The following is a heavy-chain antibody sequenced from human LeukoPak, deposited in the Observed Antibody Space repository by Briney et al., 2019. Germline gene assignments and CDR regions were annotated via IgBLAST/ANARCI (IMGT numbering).Heavy chain of an antibody. D-gene: IGHD3-3*01. Sequence: PGGSLRLSCAASGLTFSSYSMNWVRQAPGKGLEWVSSISSSSSYIYYADSVKGRFTISRDNAKNSLYLQMNSLRAEDTAVYYCAREGFLEWLLYRYYFDYWGQGTLVTVSS. CDR3: AREGFLEWLLYRYYFDY. CDR1: GLTFSSYS. V-gene: IGHV3-21*01. CDR2: ISSSSSYI. J-gene: IGHJ4*02.